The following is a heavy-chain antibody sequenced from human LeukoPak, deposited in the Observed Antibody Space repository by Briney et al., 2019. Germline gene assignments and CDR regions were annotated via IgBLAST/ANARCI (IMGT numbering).Heavy chain of an antibody. D-gene: IGHD4-17*01. V-gene: IGHV4-59*11. CDR1: GGSISSHS. Sequence: PESLSLSCTVSGGSISSHSWSWVRQAPGRGLEWIGYIYSSGTTNYNPYLKSRVTISVDTSKNQFSLKLSSVTAADTAVYYCARASFGDYSAEYFHHWGQGTLVTVSS. CDR3: ARASFGDYSAEYFHH. CDR2: IYSSGTT. J-gene: IGHJ1*01.